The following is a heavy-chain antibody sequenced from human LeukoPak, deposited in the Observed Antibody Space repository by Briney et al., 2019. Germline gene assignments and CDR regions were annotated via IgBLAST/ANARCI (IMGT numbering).Heavy chain of an antibody. CDR3: ARGFRGRQWLRYNWFDP. CDR2: IYHSGST. CDR1: GYSISSGYY. V-gene: IGHV4-38-2*02. Sequence: SETLSLTCTVSGYSISSGYYWGWIRQPPGKGLEWIGSIYHSGSTYYNPSLKSRVTISVDTSKNQFSLKLSSVTAADTAVYYCARGFRGRQWLRYNWFDPWGQGTLVTVSS. D-gene: IGHD6-19*01. J-gene: IGHJ5*02.